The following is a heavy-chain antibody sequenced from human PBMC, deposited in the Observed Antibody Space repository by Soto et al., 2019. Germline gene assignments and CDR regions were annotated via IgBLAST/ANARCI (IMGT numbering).Heavy chain of an antibody. CDR1: GGSFSGYY. CDR2: INHSGST. J-gene: IGHJ6*02. Sequence: SETLSLTCAVYGGSFSGYYWSWIRQPPGKGLEWIGEINHSGSTNYNPSLKSRVTISVDTSKNQFSLELSSVTAADTAVYYCARGTGRGWYYYYGMDVWGQGTTVTVSS. CDR3: ARGTGRGWYYYYGMDV. V-gene: IGHV4-34*01. D-gene: IGHD2-8*02.